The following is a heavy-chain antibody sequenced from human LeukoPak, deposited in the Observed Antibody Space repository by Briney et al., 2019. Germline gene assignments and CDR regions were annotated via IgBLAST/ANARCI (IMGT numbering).Heavy chain of an antibody. D-gene: IGHD1-26*01. J-gene: IGHJ5*02. CDR3: AGGSYYYTGVYNWFDP. Sequence: PGGSLRLSCAASGFTFSDYCMSWIRQAAGKGLEWVSYIISSGSTIYYADSVKGRLTISRDNAKNSLYLQMNSLRAEDTAVYYCAGGSYYYTGVYNWFDPWGQGTLVTVSS. CDR1: GFTFSDYC. V-gene: IGHV3-11*01. CDR2: IISSGSTI.